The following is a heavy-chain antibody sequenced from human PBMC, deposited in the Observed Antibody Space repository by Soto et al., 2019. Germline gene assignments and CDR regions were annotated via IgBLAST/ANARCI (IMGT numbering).Heavy chain of an antibody. Sequence: GGSLRLSCAASGFTFSSYDMHWVRQATGKGLEWVSAIGTAGDTYYPGSVKGRFTISRENAKNSLYLQMNSLRAEDTAVYYCARSPPDYPIDYWGQGTLVTVSS. V-gene: IGHV3-13*01. D-gene: IGHD4-17*01. CDR2: IGTAGDT. CDR3: ARSPPDYPIDY. J-gene: IGHJ4*02. CDR1: GFTFSSYD.